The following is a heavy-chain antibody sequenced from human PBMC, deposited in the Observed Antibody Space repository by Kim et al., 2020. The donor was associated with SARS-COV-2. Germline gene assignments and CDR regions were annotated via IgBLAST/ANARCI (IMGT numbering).Heavy chain of an antibody. CDR1: GFTFSNVW. V-gene: IGHV3-15*01. CDR3: TTGHGGDSGTGYAWEFYY. D-gene: IGHD6-13*01. J-gene: IGHJ4*02. CDR2: IKSKTDGGAT. Sequence: GGSLRLSCAASGFTFSNVWMSWVRQAPGKGLEWVGRIKSKTDGGATDYAAPVRGRFTISRDDSKHTLYLQMNSLETEDTGVYYCTTGHGGDSGTGYAWEFYYWGQGTLVTASS.